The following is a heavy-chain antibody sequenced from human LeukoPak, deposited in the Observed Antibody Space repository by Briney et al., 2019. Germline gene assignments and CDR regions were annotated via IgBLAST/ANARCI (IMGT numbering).Heavy chain of an antibody. J-gene: IGHJ6*02. CDR3: ARSYSSSDHYYYYGMDV. Sequence: KPSETLSLTCTVSGGSISSSYWNWIRQPPGKGLEWIGYINYIRTTDYNPSLKSRVTISLDTSKNRFSLKLSSVTAADTAMYYCARSYSSSDHYYYYGMDVWGQGTTVTVSS. V-gene: IGHV4-59*08. CDR1: GGSISSSY. D-gene: IGHD6-13*01. CDR2: INYIRTT.